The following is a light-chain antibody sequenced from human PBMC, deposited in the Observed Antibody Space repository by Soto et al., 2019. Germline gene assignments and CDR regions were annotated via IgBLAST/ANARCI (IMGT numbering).Light chain of an antibody. CDR2: LNSDGSH. CDR3: QTWGTGIPYV. Sequence: QSVLTQSPSASASLGASVKLTCTLSSGHSSYAIAWHQQQPEKGPRYLMKLNSDGSHSTGDGIPDRFSGSSSGAERYLTISSLQSEDEADYYCQTWGTGIPYVFGTGTKVTVL. V-gene: IGLV4-69*01. CDR1: SGHSSYA. J-gene: IGLJ1*01.